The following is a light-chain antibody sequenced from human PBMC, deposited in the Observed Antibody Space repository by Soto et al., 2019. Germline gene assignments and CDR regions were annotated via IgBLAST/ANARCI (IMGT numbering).Light chain of an antibody. CDR2: DVS. CDR1: SSDVGGYDH. Sequence: QSVLTQPASVSGSPGQSITISCTGSSSDVGGYDHVSWYQQHPGKAPKIMIYDVSNRPSGVSYRFSGSKSVNTASLTISGLQAEDEADYYCSSYTSSSTLVFGGGTKLTVL. J-gene: IGLJ2*01. CDR3: SSYTSSSTLV. V-gene: IGLV2-14*01.